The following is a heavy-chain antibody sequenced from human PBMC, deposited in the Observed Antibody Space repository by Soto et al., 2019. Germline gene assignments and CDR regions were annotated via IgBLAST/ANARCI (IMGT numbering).Heavy chain of an antibody. V-gene: IGHV1-46*03. Sequence: QVQLVQSGAEVKKPGASVKVSCKASGYTFTSYYMHWVRQAPGQGLEWMGIINPSGGSTSYAQKFQGNVTMTRDTSTSTVYMELRSLRSEDTAVYYCARDRRGDYDNLEADLDYYYMDVWGKGTTVTVSS. D-gene: IGHD3-9*01. CDR3: ARDRRGDYDNLEADLDYYYMDV. CDR2: INPSGGST. J-gene: IGHJ6*03. CDR1: GYTFTSYY.